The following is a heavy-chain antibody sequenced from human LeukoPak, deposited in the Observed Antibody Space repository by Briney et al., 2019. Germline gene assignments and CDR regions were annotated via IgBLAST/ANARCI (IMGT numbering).Heavy chain of an antibody. D-gene: IGHD6-6*01. J-gene: IGHJ6*03. CDR2: ISNDGSST. V-gene: IGHV3-74*01. Sequence: GGSLRLSCATSGFTFTTFWMHWVRQAPGKGLVWVSRISNDGSSTNYADSVKGRFTISRDNAKNTLYLQMNSLRAEDTAVYYCARDVTSHYYYYMDVWGKGTTVTVSS. CDR1: GFTFTTFW. CDR3: ARDVTSHYYYYMDV.